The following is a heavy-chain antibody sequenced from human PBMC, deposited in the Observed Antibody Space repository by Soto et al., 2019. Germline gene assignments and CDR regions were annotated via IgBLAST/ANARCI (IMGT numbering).Heavy chain of an antibody. CDR1: GYTFTSYA. CDR2: INAGNGNT. V-gene: IGHV1-3*01. CDR3: ARDSRAEAGSYYYYGMDV. D-gene: IGHD6-19*01. Sequence: GASVKVSCKASGYTFTSYAMHWVRQAPGQRLEWMGWINAGNGNTKYSQKFQGRVTITRDTSASTAYMELSSLRSEDTAVYYCARDSRAEAGSYYYYGMDVWGQGTTVTVSS. J-gene: IGHJ6*02.